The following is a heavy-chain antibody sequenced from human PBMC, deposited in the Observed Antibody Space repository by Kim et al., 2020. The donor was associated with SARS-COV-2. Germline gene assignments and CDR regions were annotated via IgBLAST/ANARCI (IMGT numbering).Heavy chain of an antibody. Sequence: GGSLRLSCAASGFTFSSYAMNWVRQAPGKGLEWVSAISGSGGSTYYADSVKGRFTISRDNSKNTLYLQMNSLRAEDTAVYYCAKACYYDSNGLYYFDYWGQGTLVTVSS. CDR3: AKACYYDSNGLYYFDY. CDR1: GFTFSSYA. V-gene: IGHV3-23*01. CDR2: ISGSGGST. J-gene: IGHJ4*02. D-gene: IGHD3-22*01.